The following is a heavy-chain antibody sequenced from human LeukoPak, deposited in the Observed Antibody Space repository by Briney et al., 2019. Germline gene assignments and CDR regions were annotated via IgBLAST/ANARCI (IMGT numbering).Heavy chain of an antibody. CDR1: GGTFSSYA. Sequence: SVKVSCKASGGTFSSYAISWVRQAPGQGLEWMGRIIPSLGIANYAQKLQGRVTITADKSTSTAYMELSSLRSEDTAVYYCARGDSSGWYRLDYFDYWGQGTLVTVSS. V-gene: IGHV1-69*04. J-gene: IGHJ4*02. CDR3: ARGDSSGWYRLDYFDY. CDR2: IIPSLGIA. D-gene: IGHD6-19*01.